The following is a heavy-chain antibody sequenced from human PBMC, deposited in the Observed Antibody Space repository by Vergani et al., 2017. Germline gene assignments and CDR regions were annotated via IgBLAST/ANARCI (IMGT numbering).Heavy chain of an antibody. J-gene: IGHJ5*02. Sequence: EVQLLESGGGLVQPGGSLRLSCAASGFTFSSYAMSWVRQAPGKGLEWVSAISGSGGSTYYAASVKGRFTISRDNSKNTLYLQMNSLRAEDTAVYYCAKDRSGDYDDSSGYPNWFDPWGQGTLVTVSS. CDR3: AKDRSGDYDDSSGYPNWFDP. D-gene: IGHD3-22*01. V-gene: IGHV3-23*01. CDR1: GFTFSSYA. CDR2: ISGSGGST.